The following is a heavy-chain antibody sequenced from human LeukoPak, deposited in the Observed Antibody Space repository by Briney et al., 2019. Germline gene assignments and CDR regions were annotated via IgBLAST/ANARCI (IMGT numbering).Heavy chain of an antibody. D-gene: IGHD5-18*01. Sequence: ASVKVSCKASNYTFSSLGSGNSFISFAISWVRQAPGQGLEWMGWINPNSGGTNYAQKFQGRVTMTRDTSISTAYMELSRLRSDDTAVYYCARVRDTAMVTIDYWGQGTPVTVSS. J-gene: IGHJ4*02. V-gene: IGHV1-2*02. CDR3: ARVRDTAMVTIDY. CDR2: INPNSGGT. CDR1: NYTFSSLGSGNSFISFA.